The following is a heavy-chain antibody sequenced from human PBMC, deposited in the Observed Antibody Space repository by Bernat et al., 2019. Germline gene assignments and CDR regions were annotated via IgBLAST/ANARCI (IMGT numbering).Heavy chain of an antibody. V-gene: IGHV4-34*01. CDR3: ARRSSGWYRGWFDP. J-gene: IGHJ5*02. D-gene: IGHD6-19*01. Sequence: QVQLQQWGAGLLKPSETLSLTCAVYGGSFSGYYWSWIRQPPGKGLEWIGEINHSGSTNYNPSLKSRVTISVDTSKNQFSRKLSSVTAADTAVYYCARRSSGWYRGWFDPWGQGTLVTVSS. CDR1: GGSFSGYY. CDR2: INHSGST.